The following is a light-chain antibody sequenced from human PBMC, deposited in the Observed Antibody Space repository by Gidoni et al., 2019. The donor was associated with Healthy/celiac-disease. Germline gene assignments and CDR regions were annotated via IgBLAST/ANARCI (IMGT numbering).Light chain of an antibody. CDR1: QRVSSN. CDR3: QQYNNWPPLT. V-gene: IGKV3-15*01. CDR2: GAS. Sequence: EIVMTQSPATLSVSPGERATLYCRASQRVSSNLAWYQQKPGQAPRLLIYGASTSATGIPARFSGSGSGTEFTLTISSLQSEDFAVYYCQQYNNWPPLTFGGGTKVEIK. J-gene: IGKJ4*01.